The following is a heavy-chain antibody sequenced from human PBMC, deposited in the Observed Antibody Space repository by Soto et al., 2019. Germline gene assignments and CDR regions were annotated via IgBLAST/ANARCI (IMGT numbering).Heavy chain of an antibody. Sequence: SETLSLTCTVSGGSVSSNSYSWGWIRQSPGKGLEWIATIYSVENTYYNPSLKSRVTISVDTSKSQFSLKLSSVTAADTAVFYCARGGPYDWDAMDIWGQGTKVTVSS. CDR2: IYSVENT. V-gene: IGHV4-39*07. J-gene: IGHJ6*02. CDR1: GGSVSSNSYS. D-gene: IGHD5-12*01. CDR3: ARGGPYDWDAMDI.